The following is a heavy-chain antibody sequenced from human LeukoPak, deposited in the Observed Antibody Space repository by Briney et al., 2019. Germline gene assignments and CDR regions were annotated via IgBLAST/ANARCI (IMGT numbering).Heavy chain of an antibody. Sequence: GRSLRLSCAASGFTFDEYAMRWVRQAPGKGLEWVSGISWNSGNMVYADSVKGRFTISRDNAKNSLYLQMNSLRAEDTALYYCAKDGQFCSGGSCYTFLDNWGQGTLVTVSS. CDR3: AKDGQFCSGGSCYTFLDN. V-gene: IGHV3-9*01. CDR2: ISWNSGNM. J-gene: IGHJ4*02. CDR1: GFTFDEYA. D-gene: IGHD2-15*01.